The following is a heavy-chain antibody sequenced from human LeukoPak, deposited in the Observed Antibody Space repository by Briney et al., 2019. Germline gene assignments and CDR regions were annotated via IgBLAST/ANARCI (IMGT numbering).Heavy chain of an antibody. CDR2: IKSKTDGGTT. Sequence: GGSLRLSCAASGFTFSNAWMSWVRQAPGKGLEWVGRIKSKTDGGTTDYAAPVKGRFTISRDDSKNTLYLQMNSLKTENTAVYYCTTDYGDYGVDYWGQGTLVTVSS. D-gene: IGHD4-17*01. CDR1: GFTFSNAW. V-gene: IGHV3-15*01. CDR3: TTDYGDYGVDY. J-gene: IGHJ4*02.